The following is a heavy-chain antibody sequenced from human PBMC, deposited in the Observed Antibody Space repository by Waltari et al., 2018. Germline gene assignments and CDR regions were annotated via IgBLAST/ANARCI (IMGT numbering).Heavy chain of an antibody. J-gene: IGHJ4*02. CDR1: GYSISSGYY. CDR2: IYTSGST. Sequence: QVQLQESGPGLVKPSETLSLTCTVSGYSISSGYYWGWIRQPPGKGLEWIGRIYTSGSTNYNPSLKSRVTISVDKSKNQFSLKLSSVTAADTAVYYCARDELGGGPGFDYWGQGTLVTVSS. CDR3: ARDELGGGPGFDY. V-gene: IGHV4-38-2*02. D-gene: IGHD7-27*01.